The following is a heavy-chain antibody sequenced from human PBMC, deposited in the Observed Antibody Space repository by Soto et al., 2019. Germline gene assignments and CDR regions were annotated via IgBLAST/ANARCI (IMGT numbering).Heavy chain of an antibody. J-gene: IGHJ6*02. CDR3: TSDYDFWRGYYHEDYYYGMDV. D-gene: IGHD3-3*01. Sequence: HPGGSRRRSCTASGCTFGDYAMSWVRQAPGKGLEWVGFIRSKAYGGTTEYAASVKGRFTISRDDSKSIAYLQMNSLKTEDTAVYYCTSDYDFWRGYYHEDYYYGMDVWGQGTTVTV. CDR1: GCTFGDYA. V-gene: IGHV3-49*04. CDR2: IRSKAYGGTT.